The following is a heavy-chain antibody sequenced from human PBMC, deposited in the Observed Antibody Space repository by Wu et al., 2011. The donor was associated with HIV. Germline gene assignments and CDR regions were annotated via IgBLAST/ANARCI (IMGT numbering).Heavy chain of an antibody. CDR1: GYTFNKYN. D-gene: IGHD2-15*01. CDR2: INPSGGTT. CDR3: ASRGLLGY. J-gene: IGHJ4*02. V-gene: IGHV1-46*02. Sequence: QVQLVQSGPEVKEPGASVKVSCKASGYTFNKYNLHWVRQAPGQGLEWMGMINPSGGTTSYGQRLQGRFTMTGDTATTTVYMELSSLRSEDTAVYYCASRGLLGYWGQGTLVTVSS.